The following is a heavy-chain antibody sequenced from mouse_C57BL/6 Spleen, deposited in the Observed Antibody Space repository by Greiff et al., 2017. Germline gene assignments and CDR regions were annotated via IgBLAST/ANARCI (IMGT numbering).Heavy chain of an antibody. V-gene: IGHV7-3*01. CDR2: IRNKANGYSS. CDR3: ARYLGRDFDD. J-gene: IGHJ2*01. Sequence: EVQLVESGGGLVQPGGSLSLSCAASGFTFTDYYMSWVRQPPGKALEWLGFIRNKANGYSSEYSASVKGRFTISRDNSQSILYLQMNALRAEDSATYYCARYLGRDFDDWGQGTTLTVSS. D-gene: IGHD4-1*01. CDR1: GFTFTDYY.